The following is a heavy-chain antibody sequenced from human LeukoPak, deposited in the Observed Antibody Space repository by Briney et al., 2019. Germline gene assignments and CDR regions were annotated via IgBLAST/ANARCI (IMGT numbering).Heavy chain of an antibody. V-gene: IGHV4-38-2*01. CDR2: IYHTGNT. CDR1: GYSISSGYY. Sequence: PSETLSLTCAVSGYSISSGYYWGWIRQPPGKGLEWIGSIYHTGNTYYNPSLKSPVAMSVDTSKNQFSLKLSSVTAADTAVYYCARIPYDWNYWFDPWGQGTLVTVSS. J-gene: IGHJ5*02. D-gene: IGHD1-7*01. CDR3: ARIPYDWNYWFDP.